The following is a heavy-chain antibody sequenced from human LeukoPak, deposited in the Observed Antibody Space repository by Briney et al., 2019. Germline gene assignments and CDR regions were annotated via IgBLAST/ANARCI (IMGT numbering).Heavy chain of an antibody. CDR3: ARDQGSLTRSWYTGY. CDR2: INPYSGDT. Sequence: ASVKVSCKASGYTFTGYHIHWVRQAPGQGLEWMGRINPYSGDTNFAQKFQGRVTMTRDTSITTAYMDLSSLTPDDTAVYSCARDQGSLTRSWYTGYWGQGTQVTVSS. D-gene: IGHD6-13*01. CDR1: GYTFTGYH. V-gene: IGHV1-2*06. J-gene: IGHJ4*02.